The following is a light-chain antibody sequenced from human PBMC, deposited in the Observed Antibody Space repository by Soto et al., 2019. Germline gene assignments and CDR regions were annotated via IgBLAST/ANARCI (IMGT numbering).Light chain of an antibody. V-gene: IGLV2-14*01. Sequence: ALPQPASVSGSPGQSITISCTGTSSDVGGYNYVSWYQQHPGKAPKLMIYEVSSRPSGVSNRFSGSKSGDTASLTISGLQAEDEADYYCSSYTSTSTLYVFGSGTKVTVL. CDR3: SSYTSTSTLYV. J-gene: IGLJ1*01. CDR1: SSDVGGYNY. CDR2: EVS.